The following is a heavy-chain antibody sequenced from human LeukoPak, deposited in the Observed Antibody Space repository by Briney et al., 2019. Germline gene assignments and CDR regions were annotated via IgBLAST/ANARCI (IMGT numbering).Heavy chain of an antibody. CDR2: IIPIFGTA. CDR1: GGTFSSYA. V-gene: IGHV1-69*06. D-gene: IGHD5-18*01. J-gene: IGHJ4*02. Sequence: SVKVSCKASGGTFSSYAISWVRQAPGQGLEWMGGIIPIFGTANYAQKFQGRVTITADKSTSTAYMELSSLRSEDTAVYYCARGNTAMVTGDFDYWGQGTLVTVSS. CDR3: ARGNTAMVTGDFDY.